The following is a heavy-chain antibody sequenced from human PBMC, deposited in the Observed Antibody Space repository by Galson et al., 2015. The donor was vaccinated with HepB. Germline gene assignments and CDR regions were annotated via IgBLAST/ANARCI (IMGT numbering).Heavy chain of an antibody. CDR2: ISGSGGST. V-gene: IGHV3-23*01. CDR3: ATERTARTPYSGSYYDDY. CDR1: GFTFSSYA. Sequence: SLRLSCAASGFTFSSYATSWVRQAPGKGLEWVSAISGSGGSTYYADSVKGRFTISRDNSKNTLYLQMNSLRAEDTAVYYCATERTARTPYSGSYYDDYWGQGSLVTVSS. J-gene: IGHJ4*02. D-gene: IGHD1-26*01.